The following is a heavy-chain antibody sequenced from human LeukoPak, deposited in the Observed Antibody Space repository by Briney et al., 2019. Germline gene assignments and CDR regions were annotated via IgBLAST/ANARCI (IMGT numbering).Heavy chain of an antibody. Sequence: GGSLRLSCAASGFRFSSYDMNGVRQAPGKGLEWVSYISSSGTTIYYADSVKGRFTISRDNAQNSLYLHMNSLRAEDTAVYYCARDHYYDSTFDYWGQGTLVTVSS. D-gene: IGHD3-22*01. CDR2: ISSSGTTI. V-gene: IGHV3-48*03. CDR1: GFRFSSYD. CDR3: ARDHYYDSTFDY. J-gene: IGHJ4*02.